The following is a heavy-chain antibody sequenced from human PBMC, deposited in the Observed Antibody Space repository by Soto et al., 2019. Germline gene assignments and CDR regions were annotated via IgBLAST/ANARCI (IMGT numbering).Heavy chain of an antibody. CDR3: AYRVTYRTYWDVGYFDP. J-gene: IGHJ5*02. CDR2: ISYDGSNK. D-gene: IGHD1-1*01. CDR1: GFTVSIYG. Sequence: PGGSLRLSCAASGFTVSIYGMHWVRQAPGKGLEWVAVISYDGSNKYYADSVKGRFTISRDNSKNTLYLQMNSLRAEDTATYFCAYRVTYRTYWDVGYFDPWGQGTLVTVSS. V-gene: IGHV3-30*03.